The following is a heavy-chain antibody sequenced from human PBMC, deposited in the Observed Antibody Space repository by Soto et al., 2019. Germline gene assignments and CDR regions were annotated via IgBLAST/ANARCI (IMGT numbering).Heavy chain of an antibody. D-gene: IGHD6-19*01. CDR3: ATDLSSGIEVDGTYYYYYGMDV. Sequence: EVQLLESGGGLVQPGGSLRLSCAASGFTFSSYAMSWVRQAPGKGLEWVSAISGSGGSTYYADSVKGRFTISRDNSKNTLYLQMNSLRAEDTAVYYCATDLSSGIEVDGTYYYYYGMDVWGQGTTVTVSS. J-gene: IGHJ6*02. CDR2: ISGSGGST. CDR1: GFTFSSYA. V-gene: IGHV3-23*01.